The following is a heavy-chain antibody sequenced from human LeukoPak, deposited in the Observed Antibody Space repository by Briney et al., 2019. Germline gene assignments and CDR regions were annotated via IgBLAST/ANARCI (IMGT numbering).Heavy chain of an antibody. V-gene: IGHV3-23*01. J-gene: IGHJ4*02. D-gene: IGHD3-22*01. CDR3: AKGTMIVVVYYFDY. Sequence: GGSLRLSCAASGFTFSSYAMSWVRQAPGKGLEWVSAISGSGGSTYYADSVKGRFTISRDDSKHTLYLQMNSLRAEDTAVYYCAKGTMIVVVYYFDYWGQGTLVTVSS. CDR2: ISGSGGST. CDR1: GFTFSSYA.